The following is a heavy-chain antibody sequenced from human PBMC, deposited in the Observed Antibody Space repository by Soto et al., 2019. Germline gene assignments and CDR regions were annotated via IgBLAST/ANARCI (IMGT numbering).Heavy chain of an antibody. Sequence: GGAVKVSCKASGYTFTSYCISWVRQGPGQGLEWMGWISAYNGNTNYAQKLQGRVTMTTDTSTSTAYMELRSLRSDDTAVYYCASGAMIAPPGGYYYYGMDVWGQGTTVTVSS. CDR1: GYTFTSYC. CDR3: ASGAMIAPPGGYYYYGMDV. D-gene: IGHD3-22*01. CDR2: ISAYNGNT. V-gene: IGHV1-18*01. J-gene: IGHJ6*02.